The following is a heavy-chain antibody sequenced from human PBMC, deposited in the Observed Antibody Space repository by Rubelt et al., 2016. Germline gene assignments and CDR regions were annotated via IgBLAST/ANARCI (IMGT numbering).Heavy chain of an antibody. CDR2: IKQDGSEK. J-gene: IGHJ4*02. CDR3: ARGNSGYDYGLDY. CDR1: GFTFSSYW. D-gene: IGHD5-12*01. V-gene: IGHV3-7*05. Sequence: EVQLVESGGGLVQPGGSLRLSCAASGFTFSSYWMSWVRQAPGKGLEWVANIKQDGSEKYYVDSVKGRFTISRDNAKNSLYLQMNSLRAEDTAVYYCARGNSGYDYGLDYWGQGTLVTVSS.